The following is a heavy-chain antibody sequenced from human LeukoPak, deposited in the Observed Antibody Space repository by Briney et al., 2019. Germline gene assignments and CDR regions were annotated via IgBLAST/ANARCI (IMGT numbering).Heavy chain of an antibody. J-gene: IGHJ6*03. CDR1: GGSISSYY. D-gene: IGHD3-3*01. V-gene: IGHV4-4*07. CDR3: AREPLWSGYSYYYYYMDV. Sequence: PSETLSLTCTVSGGSISSYYWSWIRQPAGKGLEWIGRIYINGSTNYNPSLKTRVTMSVDTSKNQFSLKLSSVTAADTAVYYCAREPLWSGYSYYYYYMDVWGKGTTVTVSS. CDR2: IYINGST.